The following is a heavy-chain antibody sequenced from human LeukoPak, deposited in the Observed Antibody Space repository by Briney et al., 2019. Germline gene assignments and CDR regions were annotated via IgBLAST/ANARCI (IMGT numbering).Heavy chain of an antibody. CDR2: IRKKAYGGTT. Sequence: GRSLRLSCTTSGFIFGDYVMSWVRQAPGKGLEWVGFIRKKAYGGTTEYAASVKGRFTISRDDSESIVYLQMNSLKTEDTAVYYCSRTSITSQNILLFDHWGQGTLVTVSS. J-gene: IGHJ4*02. CDR1: GFIFGDYV. D-gene: IGHD1-14*01. V-gene: IGHV3-49*04. CDR3: SRTSITSQNILLFDH.